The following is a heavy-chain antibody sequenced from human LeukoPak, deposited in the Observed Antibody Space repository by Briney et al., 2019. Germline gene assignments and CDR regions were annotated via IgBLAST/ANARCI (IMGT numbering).Heavy chain of an antibody. V-gene: IGHV3-7*03. CDR2: IKGDGSYK. CDR1: GFTFSNYW. Sequence: GGSLRLSCAASGFTFSNYWLSWVRQAPGKGLEWVANIKGDGSYKYYVDSVKGRFTISRDNAKSSVYLQMNTLRAEDTAVYYCATSADSSGNDWGQGTLVTVSS. D-gene: IGHD3-22*01. CDR3: ATSADSSGND. J-gene: IGHJ4*02.